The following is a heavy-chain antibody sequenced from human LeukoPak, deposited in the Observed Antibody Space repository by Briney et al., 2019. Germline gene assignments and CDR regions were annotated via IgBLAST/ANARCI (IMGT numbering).Heavy chain of an antibody. CDR2: ISSSSSYI. V-gene: IGHV3-21*01. Sequence: PGGSLRLSCAASGFTFSSYSMDWVRQAPGKGLEWVSSISSSSSYIYYADSVKGRFTISRDNAKNSLYLQMNSLRAEDTAVYYCASELPPTAMVKGHTGWFDPWGQGTLVTVSS. J-gene: IGHJ5*02. CDR1: GFTFSSYS. CDR3: ASELPPTAMVKGHTGWFDP. D-gene: IGHD5-18*01.